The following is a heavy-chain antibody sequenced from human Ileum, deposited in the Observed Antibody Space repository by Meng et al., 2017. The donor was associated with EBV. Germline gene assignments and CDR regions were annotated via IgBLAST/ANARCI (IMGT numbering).Heavy chain of an antibody. V-gene: IGHV4-34*12. J-gene: IGHJ4*02. CDR2: IIHGGSP. Sequence: QGQLQEWGEGLLKPSETLSLTCAVNGGSLSGAYWNWIRQPPGKGLEWIGEIIHGGSPSYNPSLKSRVTISIDTSKNQLSLMLSSVTTADTAVYYCARRPTGIDYWGQGTLVTVFS. CDR3: ARRPTGIDY. CDR1: GGSLSGAY. D-gene: IGHD2-8*02.